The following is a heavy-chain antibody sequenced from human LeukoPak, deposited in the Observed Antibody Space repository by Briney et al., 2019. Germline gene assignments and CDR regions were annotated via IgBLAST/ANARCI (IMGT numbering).Heavy chain of an antibody. CDR1: GYTFTSYG. CDR2: ISAYNGNT. D-gene: IGHD2-15*01. Sequence: GASVKVSCKASGYTFTSYGISWVRQAPGQGLEWMGWISAYNGNTNYAQKLQGRVTMTTDTSTSTAYMELRSLRSDDTAVYYCASFPLGYCSGGSCYAEMASIIDYWGQGTLVTVSS. V-gene: IGHV1-18*01. CDR3: ASFPLGYCSGGSCYAEMASIIDY. J-gene: IGHJ4*02.